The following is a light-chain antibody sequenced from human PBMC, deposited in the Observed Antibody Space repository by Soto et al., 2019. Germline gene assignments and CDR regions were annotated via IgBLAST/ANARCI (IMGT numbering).Light chain of an antibody. CDR3: QQRSNWQFT. J-gene: IGKJ3*01. CDR2: DAS. Sequence: DIVLTQSPATLSLSPGERATLSCRASQSVRRNLAWYQQKPGQAPRLLIYDASNRATGIPARFSGSGSGTDFTLTISSLEPEDFAVYYCQQRSNWQFTFGPGTKVDIK. CDR1: QSVRRN. V-gene: IGKV3-11*01.